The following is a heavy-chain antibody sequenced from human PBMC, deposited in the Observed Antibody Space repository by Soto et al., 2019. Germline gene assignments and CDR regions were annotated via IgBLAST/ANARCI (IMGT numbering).Heavy chain of an antibody. Sequence: ASVKVSCKVSGYTLTELSMHWVRQAPGKGLERMGGFDPEDGETINAQKVQGRVTMTEDTSTDTAYMELSSLRSEVTAVYYCATDYCSSTSCYRRRIDWFDPWGQGTLVTVSS. V-gene: IGHV1-24*01. CDR3: ATDYCSSTSCYRRRIDWFDP. J-gene: IGHJ5*02. CDR1: GYTLTELS. D-gene: IGHD2-2*01. CDR2: FDPEDGET.